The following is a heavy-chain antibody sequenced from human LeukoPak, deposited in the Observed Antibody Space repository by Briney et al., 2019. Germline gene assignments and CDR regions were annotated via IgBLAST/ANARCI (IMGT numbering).Heavy chain of an antibody. CDR1: GFTFSSYA. V-gene: IGHV3-30-3*01. D-gene: IGHD1-26*01. CDR3: ARAPREGDWYFDL. Sequence: PGRSLRLSCAASGFTFSSYAMHWVRQAPGKGLGWVAVISYDGSNKYYADSVKGRFTISRDNSKNTLYLQMNSLRAEDTAVYYCARAPREGDWYFDLWGRGTLVTVSS. J-gene: IGHJ2*01. CDR2: ISYDGSNK.